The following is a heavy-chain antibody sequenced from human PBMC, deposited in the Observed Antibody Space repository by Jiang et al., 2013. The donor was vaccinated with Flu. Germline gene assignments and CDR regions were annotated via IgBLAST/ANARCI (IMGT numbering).Heavy chain of an antibody. V-gene: IGHV5-51*01. Sequence: GKGLEWMGIIYPGDSDTRYSPSFQGQVTISADKSISTAYLQWSSLKASDTAMYYCARHGTALNCSGGSCYSFDFDYWGQGTLVTVSS. CDR3: ARHGTALNCSGGSCYSFDFDY. D-gene: IGHD2-15*01. CDR2: IYPGDSDT. J-gene: IGHJ4*02.